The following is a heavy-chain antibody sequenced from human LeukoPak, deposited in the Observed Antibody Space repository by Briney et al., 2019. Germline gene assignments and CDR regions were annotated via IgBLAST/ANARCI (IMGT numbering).Heavy chain of an antibody. V-gene: IGHV3-23*01. CDR2: ISGSGGST. CDR3: AKEGSSSGYADY. Sequence: GGSLRLSCAASGFTFSRYNINWVRQAPGKGLEWVSAISGSGGSTYYADSVKGRFTISRDNSKNTLYLQMNSLRAEDTAVYYCAKEGSSSGYADYWGQGTLVTVSS. D-gene: IGHD6-6*01. CDR1: GFTFSRYN. J-gene: IGHJ4*02.